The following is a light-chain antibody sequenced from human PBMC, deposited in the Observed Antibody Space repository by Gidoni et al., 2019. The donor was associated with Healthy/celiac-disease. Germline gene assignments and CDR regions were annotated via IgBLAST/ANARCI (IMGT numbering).Light chain of an antibody. V-gene: IGKV3-11*01. CDR3: QQRSNWPRT. J-gene: IGKJ1*01. CDR2: DAS. CDR1: QSVSSY. Sequence: EIVLTQSPATLSLSPGERATLSCRASQSVSSYLAWYQQKPGQAPRLLIYDASNRATGIQASFSGSVSGTDFTLTISSLEPEDFAVYYCQQRSNWPRTFGQGTKVEIK.